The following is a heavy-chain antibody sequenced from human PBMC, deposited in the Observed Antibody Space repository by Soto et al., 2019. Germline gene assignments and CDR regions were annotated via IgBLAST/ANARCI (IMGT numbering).Heavy chain of an antibody. CDR2: IGTAGDT. Sequence: GGSLRLSCAASGFTFSSYDMHWVRQATGKGLEWVSAIGTAGDTYYSGSVKGRFTISRENAKNSLYLQMNSLRAGDTAVYYCARGGDGYNQGGYFDLWRRGPLVTVSS. J-gene: IGHJ2*01. D-gene: IGHD5-12*01. V-gene: IGHV3-13*01. CDR1: GFTFSSYD. CDR3: ARGGDGYNQGGYFDL.